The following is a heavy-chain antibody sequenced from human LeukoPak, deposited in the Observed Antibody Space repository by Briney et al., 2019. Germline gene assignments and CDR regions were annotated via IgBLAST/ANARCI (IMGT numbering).Heavy chain of an antibody. V-gene: IGHV1-18*01. D-gene: IGHD2-15*01. CDR3: ARVPELPDY. CDR1: GYSFTNYG. Sequence: GASVKVSCKASGYSFTNYGISWVRQAPGQGLEWMGWINGYNAKTNYSQKFQGRVTMTTETSTSTAYMELRSLRSDNTAVYYCARVPELPDYWGQGTLVTVSS. CDR2: INGYNAKT. J-gene: IGHJ4*02.